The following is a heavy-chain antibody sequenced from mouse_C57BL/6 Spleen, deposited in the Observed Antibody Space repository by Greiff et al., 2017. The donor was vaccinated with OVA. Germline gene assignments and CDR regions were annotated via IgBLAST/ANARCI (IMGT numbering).Heavy chain of an antibody. CDR1: GYTFTSYW. V-gene: IGHV1-64*01. Sequence: QVQLQQPGAELVKPGASVKLSCKASGYTFTSYWMHWVKQRPGQGLEWIGMIHPNSGSTNYNEKFKSKATLTVDKSSSTAYMQLSSLTSEDSAVYYGARRGDNGSSENGYFDVWGTGTTVTVSS. D-gene: IGHD1-1*01. J-gene: IGHJ1*03. CDR3: ARRGDNGSSENGYFDV. CDR2: IHPNSGST.